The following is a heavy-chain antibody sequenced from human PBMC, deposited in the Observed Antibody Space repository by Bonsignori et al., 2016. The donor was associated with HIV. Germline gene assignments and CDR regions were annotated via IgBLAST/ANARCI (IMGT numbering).Heavy chain of an antibody. D-gene: IGHD3-10*01. Sequence: WVRQAPGQGLEWMGGIIPIFGTASYAQKFQGRVTITADESTSTAYMELSSLRSEDTAVYYCARAHKITMVRGGYFDYWGQGTLVTVSS. J-gene: IGHJ4*02. V-gene: IGHV1-69*01. CDR3: ARAHKITMVRGGYFDY. CDR2: IIPIFGTA.